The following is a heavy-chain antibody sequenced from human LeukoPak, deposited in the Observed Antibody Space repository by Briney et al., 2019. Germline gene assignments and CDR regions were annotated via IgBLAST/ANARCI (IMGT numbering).Heavy chain of an antibody. CDR3: ARGSGFWSGLPVDY. V-gene: IGHV1-69*02. D-gene: IGHD3-3*01. CDR1: GGTFSSYT. Sequence: ASVKVSCKASGGTFSSYTISWVRQAPGQGLEWMGRIIPILGIANYAQKFQGGVTITADKSTSTAYMELSSLRSEDTAVYYCARGSGFWSGLPVDYWGQGTLVTVSS. J-gene: IGHJ4*02. CDR2: IIPILGIA.